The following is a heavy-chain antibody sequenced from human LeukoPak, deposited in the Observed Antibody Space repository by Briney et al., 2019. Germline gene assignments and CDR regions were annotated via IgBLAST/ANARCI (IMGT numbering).Heavy chain of an antibody. J-gene: IGHJ2*01. V-gene: IGHV4-59*08. Sequence: SETLSLTCTVSDGSISSYYWSWIRQPPGKGLEWIGYIYYSGSTNYNPSLKSRVTISVDTSKNQSSLKLSSVTAADTAVYYCARRKYYDSSGYRYWYFDLWGRGTLVTVSS. CDR1: DGSISSYY. CDR2: IYYSGST. CDR3: ARRKYYDSSGYRYWYFDL. D-gene: IGHD3-22*01.